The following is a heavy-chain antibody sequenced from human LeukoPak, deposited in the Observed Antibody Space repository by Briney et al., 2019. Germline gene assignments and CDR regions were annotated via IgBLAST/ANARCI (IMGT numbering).Heavy chain of an antibody. CDR1: GFTFSNFA. CDR2: ISYDGSNK. CDR3: AKPLYDSGSYSLFDY. Sequence: GRSLRLSCAASGFTFSNFAMHWVRQAPGKGLEWVAIISYDGSNKYYADSVKGRFTISRDNSKNTLYLQMNSLREEDTAVYYCAKPLYDSGSYSLFDYWGQGTLVTVSS. V-gene: IGHV3-30*04. J-gene: IGHJ4*02. D-gene: IGHD3-10*01.